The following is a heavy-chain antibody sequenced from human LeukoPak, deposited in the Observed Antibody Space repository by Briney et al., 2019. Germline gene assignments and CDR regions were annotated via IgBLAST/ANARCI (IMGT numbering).Heavy chain of an antibody. CDR3: AKDISPIAVAGILDY. V-gene: IGHV3-9*01. Sequence: PGRSLRLSCAASGFTFDDYAMNWVGQAPGKGLEWVSCISWNSGSIGYADSVKGRFTISRDNAKNSLYLQMNSLRAEDTALYYCAKDISPIAVAGILDYWGQGTLVTVSS. J-gene: IGHJ4*02. CDR1: GFTFDDYA. CDR2: ISWNSGSI. D-gene: IGHD6-19*01.